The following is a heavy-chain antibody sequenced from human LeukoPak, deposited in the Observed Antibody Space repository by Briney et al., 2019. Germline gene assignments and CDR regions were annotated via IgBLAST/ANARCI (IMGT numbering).Heavy chain of an antibody. V-gene: IGHV4-4*07. J-gene: IGHJ4*02. Sequence: TSETLSLTCTVSGVSISSYYWSWIRQPAGKGLEWIGRIYTRVSTNYNPSPKSRVTMSVDTTKNKFSLKLSSVSAADTAVYYCAGDYPFDYWGQGTLVTVSS. CDR3: AGDYPFDY. CDR1: GVSISSYY. CDR2: IYTRVST.